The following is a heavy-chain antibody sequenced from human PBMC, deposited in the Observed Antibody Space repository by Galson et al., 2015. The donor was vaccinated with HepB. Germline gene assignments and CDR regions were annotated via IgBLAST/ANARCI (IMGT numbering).Heavy chain of an antibody. CDR3: AEMISGGPTVTAGYYFDY. V-gene: IGHV1-69*01. CDR2: IIPIFGTA. Sequence: VRQAPGQGLEWMGGIIPIFGTANYAQKFQGRVTITADESTSTAYMELSSLRSEDTAVYYCAEMISGGPTVTAGYYFDYWGQGTLVTVSS. J-gene: IGHJ4*02. D-gene: IGHD4-17*01.